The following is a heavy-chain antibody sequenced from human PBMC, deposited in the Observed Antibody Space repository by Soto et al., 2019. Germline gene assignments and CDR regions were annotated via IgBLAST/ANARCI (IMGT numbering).Heavy chain of an antibody. CDR1: GFTFSSYA. CDR2: ISYDGSNK. V-gene: IGHV3-30-3*01. D-gene: IGHD5-12*01. Sequence: PGGSLRLSCAASGFTFSSYAMHWVRQAPGKGLEWVAVISYDGSNKYYADSVKGRFTISRDNSKNTLYLQMNSLRAEDTAVYYCARATSVATPFDYWGQGTLVTVSS. J-gene: IGHJ4*02. CDR3: ARATSVATPFDY.